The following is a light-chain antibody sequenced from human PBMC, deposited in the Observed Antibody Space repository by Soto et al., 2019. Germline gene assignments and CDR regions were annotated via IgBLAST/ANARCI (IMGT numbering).Light chain of an antibody. CDR1: SSDVGGYNY. Sequence: QSALTQPASVSWSPGQSITISCTGTSSDVGGYNYVSWYQQYPGKAPKLMIYEVSNRPSGVSNRFSGSKSGNTASLTISGLQAEDEADYYCSSYTSRSHVVFGGGTKLTVL. J-gene: IGLJ2*01. CDR2: EVS. V-gene: IGLV2-14*01. CDR3: SSYTSRSHVV.